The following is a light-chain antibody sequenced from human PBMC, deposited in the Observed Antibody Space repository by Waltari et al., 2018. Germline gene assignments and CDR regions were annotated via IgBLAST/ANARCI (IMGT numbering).Light chain of an antibody. CDR1: QSVSSN. J-gene: IGKJ3*01. V-gene: IGKV3-15*01. CDR3: QQYNNWPPRFT. CDR2: GAS. Sequence: ETVMTQSPATLSVSPGERATLSCRASQSVSSNLAWYQQKPGQAPRLLIYGASTRATGIPARFSGSGSGTEFTLTISSLQSEDFAVYYCQQYNNWPPRFTFGPGTKVDIK.